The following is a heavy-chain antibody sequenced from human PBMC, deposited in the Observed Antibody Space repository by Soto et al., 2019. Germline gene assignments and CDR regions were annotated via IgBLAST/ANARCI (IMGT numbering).Heavy chain of an antibody. Sequence: LRLSCAASGFTFDDYAMHWVRQAPGKGLEWVSGISWNSGSIGYADSVKGRFTISRDNAKNSLYLQMNSLRAEDTALYYCAKSVRGVSYFDYWGQGTLVTVSS. J-gene: IGHJ4*02. CDR2: ISWNSGSI. V-gene: IGHV3-9*01. CDR3: AKSVRGVSYFDY. D-gene: IGHD3-10*01. CDR1: GFTFDDYA.